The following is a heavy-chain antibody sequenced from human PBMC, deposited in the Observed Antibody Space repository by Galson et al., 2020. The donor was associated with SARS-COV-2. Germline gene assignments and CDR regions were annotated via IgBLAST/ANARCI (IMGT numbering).Heavy chain of an antibody. V-gene: IGHV4-61*02. J-gene: IGHJ4*02. Sequence: SQTLSLTCSVSGGSMTSGSYYWSWIRQPAGKGLEWIGRIFTSGSTNYNPSLESRVTISVDTSKNQFSLRLTSVTAADTAVYYCARLGAASPLDYWGQGILVTVSS. CDR2: IFTSGST. CDR1: GGSMTSGSYY. D-gene: IGHD2-15*01. CDR3: ARLGAASPLDY.